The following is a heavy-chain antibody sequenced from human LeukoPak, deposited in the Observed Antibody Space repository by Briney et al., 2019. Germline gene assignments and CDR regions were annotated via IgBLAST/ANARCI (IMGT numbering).Heavy chain of an antibody. CDR1: GFTFSSYS. CDR2: ISSSSSTI. Sequence: GGSLRLSCAASGFTFSSYSMNWVRQAPGKGLEWVSYISSSSSTIYYADSVKGRFTTSRDDAKNSLYLQMNSLRAEDTAVYFCSRGLGGGSSYRNDYWGQGTLVTVSS. V-gene: IGHV3-48*04. CDR3: SRGLGGGSSYRNDY. J-gene: IGHJ4*02. D-gene: IGHD6-6*01.